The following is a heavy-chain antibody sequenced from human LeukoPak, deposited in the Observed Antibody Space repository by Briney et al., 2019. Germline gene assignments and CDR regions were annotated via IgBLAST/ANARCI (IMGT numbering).Heavy chain of an antibody. D-gene: IGHD7-27*01. J-gene: IGHJ2*01. Sequence: PGGSLRLSCAASGFTFSSYAMSWVRQAPGKGLEWVSGISGGGGSTYYADSVRGRFTISRDISKNTLYLQMNSLRAEDTAVYYCAKAGAEGWYLDLWGRGTLVTVSS. CDR2: ISGGGGST. CDR3: AKAGAEGWYLDL. CDR1: GFTFSSYA. V-gene: IGHV3-23*01.